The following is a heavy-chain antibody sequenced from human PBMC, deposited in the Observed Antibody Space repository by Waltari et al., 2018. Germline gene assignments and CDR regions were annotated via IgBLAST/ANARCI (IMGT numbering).Heavy chain of an antibody. CDR1: GSLFSGYW. CDR3: ASLSAPIDY. D-gene: IGHD6-25*01. V-gene: IGHV3-74*01. J-gene: IGHJ4*02. CDR2: IDSTGGST. Sequence: EVLLVESGGGVVQPGGSMTLSCATSGSLFSGYWMHWVRESPGKGLVWFSEIDSTGGSTTYADSVRGRFTISRDNDTNTIYLHMNSLRAEDTALYYCASLSAPIDYWGQGTLVTVSS.